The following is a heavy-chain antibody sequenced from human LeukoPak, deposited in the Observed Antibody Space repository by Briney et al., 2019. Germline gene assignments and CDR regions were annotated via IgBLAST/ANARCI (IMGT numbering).Heavy chain of an antibody. Sequence: SQTLSLTCTVSGGSISSGSYDWYWIRQPPGKGLEWIGYIYYSGSTYYNPSLKGRATISVDTSKNQFSLKLSSVTAADTAVYYCARDGRYYYAFDIWGQGTMVTVSS. D-gene: IGHD1-26*01. J-gene: IGHJ3*02. CDR2: IYYSGST. CDR1: GGSISSGSYD. V-gene: IGHV4-30-4*07. CDR3: ARDGRYYYAFDI.